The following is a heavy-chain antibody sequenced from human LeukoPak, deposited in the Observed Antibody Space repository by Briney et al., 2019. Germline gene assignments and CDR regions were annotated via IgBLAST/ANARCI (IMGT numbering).Heavy chain of an antibody. J-gene: IGHJ4*02. Sequence: GGSLRLSCAASGFTLSSYAMNWVRQAPGKGLEWVSAISGNGGSTYYADSVKGRFTISRDNSKNTLYLQMNSLRAEDTAVYYCAKGYDSGSYPPFDYWGQGTLVAVSS. CDR1: GFTLSSYA. D-gene: IGHD1-26*01. V-gene: IGHV3-23*01. CDR2: ISGNGGST. CDR3: AKGYDSGSYPPFDY.